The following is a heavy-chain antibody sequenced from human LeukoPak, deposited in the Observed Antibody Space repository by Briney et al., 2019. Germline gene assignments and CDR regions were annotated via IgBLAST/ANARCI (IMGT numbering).Heavy chain of an antibody. D-gene: IGHD3-10*01. CDR3: AKGMYYYGSGSQYFDY. Sequence: GGSLRLSCAASGFTFSSYAMSWVRQAPGKGLEWVSAISGSGGSTYYADSVKGRFTISRDNFKNTLYLQMNSLRAEDTAVYYCAKGMYYYGSGSQYFDYWGQGTLVTVSS. CDR2: ISGSGGST. V-gene: IGHV3-23*01. CDR1: GFTFSSYA. J-gene: IGHJ4*02.